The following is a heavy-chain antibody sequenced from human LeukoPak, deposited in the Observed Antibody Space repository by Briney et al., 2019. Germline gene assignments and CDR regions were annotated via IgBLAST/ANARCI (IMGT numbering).Heavy chain of an antibody. Sequence: GGSLRLSCAASGFTFSSYWMNWVRQVPGRGLEWVANIKQDGSEKYYVDSVKGRFTISRDNAKNSLYLQMNSLRAEDTALYYCANGDAARPSEGLDYWGRGTLVTVSS. D-gene: IGHD6-6*01. CDR3: ANGDAARPSEGLDY. CDR2: IKQDGSEK. CDR1: GFTFSSYW. V-gene: IGHV3-7*01. J-gene: IGHJ4*02.